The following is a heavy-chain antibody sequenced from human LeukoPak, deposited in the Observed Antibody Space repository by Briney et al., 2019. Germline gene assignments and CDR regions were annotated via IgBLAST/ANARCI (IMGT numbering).Heavy chain of an antibody. CDR3: ARLGDDSSGSDAFDI. V-gene: IGHV3-74*01. D-gene: IGHD3-22*01. CDR2: INSDGSST. Sequence: GGSLRLSCAASGFTFSSYWMHWVRQAPGKGLVWVSRINSDGSSTSYADSVKGRFTISRDNAKNTLYLQMSSLRAEDTAVYYCARLGDDSSGSDAFDIWGQGTMVTVSS. CDR1: GFTFSSYW. J-gene: IGHJ3*02.